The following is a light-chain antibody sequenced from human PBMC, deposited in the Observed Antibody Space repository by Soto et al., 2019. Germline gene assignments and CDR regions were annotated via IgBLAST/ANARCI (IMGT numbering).Light chain of an antibody. J-gene: IGKJ1*01. V-gene: IGKV3-20*01. CDR1: QSVSSY. CDR3: QQYGSSRWT. CDR2: GAS. Sequence: EIVLTQSPATLSLSPVERATLSCMASQSVSSYLAWYQQKPGQAPRLLIYGASTRANDIPARFSGSGSGTDFTLTISRLEPEDFAVYYCQQYGSSRWTFGQGTKVDIK.